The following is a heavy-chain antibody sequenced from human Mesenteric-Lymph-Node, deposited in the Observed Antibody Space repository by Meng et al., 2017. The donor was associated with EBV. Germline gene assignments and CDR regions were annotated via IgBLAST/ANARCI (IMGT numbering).Heavy chain of an antibody. CDR2: ISLGGST. CDR3: RGAYCGGGTCADY. CDR1: GGSFSDYY. V-gene: IGHV4-34*01. Sequence: QVQVQQWGAGLLKPSETLSLTCTVSGGSFSDYYSSWIRQFPGKGLEWFGEISLGGSTNYNPFLRSRVTMSLDTSKNQFSLKLYSVTAADTAVYYCRGAYCGGGTCADYWGQGTLVTVSS. J-gene: IGHJ4*02. D-gene: IGHD2-21*01.